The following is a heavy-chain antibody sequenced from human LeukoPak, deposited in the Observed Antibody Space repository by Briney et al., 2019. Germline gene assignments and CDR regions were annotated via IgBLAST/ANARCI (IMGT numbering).Heavy chain of an antibody. CDR2: ISAYNGNT. CDR1: GYTFTSYG. Sequence: GASVKVSCKASGYTFTSYGISWVRQAPGQGLEWMGWISAYNGNTNYAQKLQGRVTMTTDTSTSTAYMELRSLRSDDTAVYYCARDLGGLDILTGYPLDYWGQGTLVTVSS. CDR3: ARDLGGLDILTGYPLDY. V-gene: IGHV1-18*01. D-gene: IGHD3-9*01. J-gene: IGHJ4*02.